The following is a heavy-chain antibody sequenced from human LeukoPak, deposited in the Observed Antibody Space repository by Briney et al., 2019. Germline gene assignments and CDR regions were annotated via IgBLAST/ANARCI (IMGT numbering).Heavy chain of an antibody. D-gene: IGHD4-17*01. J-gene: IGHJ3*01. V-gene: IGHV3-23*01. CDR3: GKVRFVTTPVKH. CDR2: ISGSGGST. Sequence: SGGSLRLSCAASGFTFSSYAMSWVRQAPGKGLEWVSAISGSGGSTYYADSVKGRFTISRDNSKSTLYLQMNSLRAEDTAVYYCGKVRFVTTPVKHWGQGTMVTVSS. CDR1: GFTFSSYA.